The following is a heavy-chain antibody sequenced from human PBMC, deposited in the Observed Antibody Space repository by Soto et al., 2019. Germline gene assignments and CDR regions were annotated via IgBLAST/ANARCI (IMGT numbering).Heavy chain of an antibody. CDR3: ARVSFETSGYADY. Sequence: QVHLVQSGAEVKKPGASVKVSCKASGYIFSTYTMHWVRQAPGQRLEWMGWINAANGNTKYSQNFQGRVTISRDTSASTAYLELSSLRSEDTAVYCCARVSFETSGYADYWGQGTLVTVSS. J-gene: IGHJ4*02. CDR1: GYIFSTYT. D-gene: IGHD3-22*01. V-gene: IGHV1-3*01. CDR2: INAANGNT.